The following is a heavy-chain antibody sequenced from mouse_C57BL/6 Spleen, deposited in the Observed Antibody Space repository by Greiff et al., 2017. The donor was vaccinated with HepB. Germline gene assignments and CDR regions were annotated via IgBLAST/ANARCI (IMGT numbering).Heavy chain of an antibody. Sequence: LVKPGASVMLSCKATGYTFTGYWLAWVKQRPGHGLEWLGEILPGSGIINYNEKFKGKATYTADTSSNTAYMQPSSLTTEDSAIYYCAREAYWGQGTLVTVAA. CDR2: ILPGSGII. J-gene: IGHJ3*01. CDR1: GYTFTGYW. V-gene: IGHV1-9*01. CDR3: AREAY.